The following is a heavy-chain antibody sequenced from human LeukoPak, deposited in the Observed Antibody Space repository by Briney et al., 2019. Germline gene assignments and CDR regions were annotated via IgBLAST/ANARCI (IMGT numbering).Heavy chain of an antibody. CDR2: IKEDGSDT. Sequence: GGSLRLSSAASGFTFSNYWMSWVRQAPGKGLEWVANIKEDGSDTYFVDSVRGRFTISRDNAKNLLFLHMNSLRGEDTAVYYCARDQWRLFDYWGQGTLVTVSS. CDR1: GFTFSNYW. D-gene: IGHD2-21*02. CDR3: ARDQWRLFDY. V-gene: IGHV3-7*04. J-gene: IGHJ4*02.